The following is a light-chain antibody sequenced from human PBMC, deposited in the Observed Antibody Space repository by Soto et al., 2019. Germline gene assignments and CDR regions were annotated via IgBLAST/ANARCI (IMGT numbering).Light chain of an antibody. Sequence: QSVLTQPASVSGSPGQSITISCTGTSSDVGGYNLVSWYRQHPGKAPKLIIYEDNKRPSGVSNRFSGSKSGNTASLTISGLQAEDEAEYFCCSFAGSRYYVFATGTKLTVL. J-gene: IGLJ1*01. CDR2: EDN. CDR3: CSFAGSRYYV. V-gene: IGLV2-23*01. CDR1: SSDVGGYNL.